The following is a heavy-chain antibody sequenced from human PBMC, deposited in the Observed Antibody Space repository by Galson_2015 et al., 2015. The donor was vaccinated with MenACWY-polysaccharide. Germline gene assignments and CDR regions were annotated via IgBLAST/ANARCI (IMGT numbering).Heavy chain of an antibody. CDR2: LYWDDNK. J-gene: IGHJ4*01. D-gene: IGHD3-16*01. CDR1: GLSVRTTGVG. Sequence: PAVVNPTRPLTLPCTLSGLSVRTTGVGVGGIRQPPGKALEWLAVLYWDDNKGYSPSLKRRLTITRATSKNQVVLTMSNVDPVDTATYYCARSTGGILIPFDNWGHGALVTVSS. CDR3: ARSTGGILIPFDN. V-gene: IGHV2-5*02.